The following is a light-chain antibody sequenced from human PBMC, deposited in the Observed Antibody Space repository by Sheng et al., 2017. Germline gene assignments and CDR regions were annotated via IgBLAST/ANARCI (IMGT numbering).Light chain of an antibody. CDR1: QGISSY. V-gene: IGKV1-39*01. CDR2: AAS. Sequence: DIQMTQSPSTLSASVGDRVTITCRASQGISSYLAWYQQKPGKAPKLLIYAASTLQSGVPSRFSGSGSGTDFTLTISSLQPEDLGTFYCQQSYSTPYTFGQGTKLEIK. J-gene: IGKJ2*01. CDR3: QQSYSTPYT.